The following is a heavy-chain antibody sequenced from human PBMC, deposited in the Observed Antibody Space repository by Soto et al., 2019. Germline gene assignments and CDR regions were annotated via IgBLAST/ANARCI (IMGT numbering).Heavy chain of an antibody. D-gene: IGHD6-19*01. V-gene: IGHV1-18*01. CDR3: ARDPVDSSGWYGRSAFDI. CDR1: GYTFTSYG. Sequence: ASVKVSCKASGYTFTSYGISWVRQAPGQGLEWMGWISAYNGNTNYAQKLQGRVTMTTDTSTSTAYMELRSLRSDDTAVYYCARDPVDSSGWYGRSAFDIWGQGTMVTVSS. J-gene: IGHJ3*02. CDR2: ISAYNGNT.